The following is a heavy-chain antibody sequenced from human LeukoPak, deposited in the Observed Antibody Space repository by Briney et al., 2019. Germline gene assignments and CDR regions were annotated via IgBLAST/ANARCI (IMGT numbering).Heavy chain of an antibody. CDR2: IYSGGST. CDR3: AKDREMVYAIMVDY. Sequence: GGSLRLSCAASGFTVSSNYMSWVRQAPGKGLEWVSVIYSGGSTYYADSVKGRFTISRDNSKNTLYLQMNSLRAEDTAVYYCAKDREMVYAIMVDYWGQGTLVTVSS. CDR1: GFTVSSNY. D-gene: IGHD2-8*01. V-gene: IGHV3-66*01. J-gene: IGHJ4*02.